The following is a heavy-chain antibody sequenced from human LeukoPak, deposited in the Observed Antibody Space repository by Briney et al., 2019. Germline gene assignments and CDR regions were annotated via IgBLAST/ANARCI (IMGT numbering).Heavy chain of an antibody. CDR3: AKQLGYCSDGSCYFPY. CDR1: GFTFNNYA. D-gene: IGHD2-15*01. J-gene: IGHJ4*02. CDR2: ISGSGGTT. V-gene: IGHV3-23*01. Sequence: GGSLRLSCAASGFTFNNYAMNWVRQAPGKGLEWVSGISGSGGTTYYADSVKGRFTISRDSSKSTLCLQMNSLRAEDTAVYYCAKQLGYCSDGSCYFPYWGQGTLVTVSS.